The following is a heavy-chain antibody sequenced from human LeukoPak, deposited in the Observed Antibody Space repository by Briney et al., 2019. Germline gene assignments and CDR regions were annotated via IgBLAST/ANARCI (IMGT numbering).Heavy chain of an antibody. CDR3: ASLAITLVRGVMDGEYDY. CDR1: GYTFTNYY. Sequence: ASVKVSCKASGYTFTNYYMHWVRQAPGQGLEWMGGINPNSGGTNYAQNFQGRVTMTRDTPISTAYMELSRLRSDDTAVYYCASLAITLVRGVMDGEYDYWGQGTLVTVSS. V-gene: IGHV1-2*02. J-gene: IGHJ4*02. CDR2: INPNSGGT. D-gene: IGHD3-10*01.